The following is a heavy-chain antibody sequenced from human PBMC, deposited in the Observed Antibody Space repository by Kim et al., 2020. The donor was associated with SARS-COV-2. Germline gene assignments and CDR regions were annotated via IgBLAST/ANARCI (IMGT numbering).Heavy chain of an antibody. J-gene: IGHJ5*02. Sequence: SETLSLTCAVSGGSISSSNWWSWVRQPPGKGLECIGEIYHSGSTNYNPSLKSRVTISVDKSKNQFSLKLSSVTAADTAVYYCARGAQQFLYWFDPWGQGTLVTVSS. CDR2: IYHSGST. V-gene: IGHV4-4*02. CDR3: ARGAQQFLYWFDP. D-gene: IGHD6-13*01. CDR1: GGSISSSNW.